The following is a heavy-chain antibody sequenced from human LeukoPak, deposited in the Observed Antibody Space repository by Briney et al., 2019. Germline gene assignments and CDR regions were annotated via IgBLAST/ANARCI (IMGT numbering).Heavy chain of an antibody. CDR3: ARDGAAAAFDY. J-gene: IGHJ4*02. Sequence: GGSLRLSCAASGFTFSSHSMNWVRQAPGKGLEWVSSISSSSSYIYYADSVKGRFTISRDNAKNSLYLQMNSLRAEDTAVYYCARDGAAAAFDYWGQGTLVTVSS. D-gene: IGHD6-13*01. CDR2: ISSSSSYI. V-gene: IGHV3-21*01. CDR1: GFTFSSHS.